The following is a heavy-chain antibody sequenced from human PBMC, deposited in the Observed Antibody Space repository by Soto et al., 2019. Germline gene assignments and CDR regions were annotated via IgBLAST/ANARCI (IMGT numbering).Heavy chain of an antibody. Sequence: VQVVESGGSVVQPGRSLRLSCAASGFTFSSFGMHWVRQAPGKGLEWVSLIWYDGSKKSYGDSVKGRFTISRDNSRNTVYLQMNSLRDDDTAVYYCARVASYYSLWSGYYPSRNDMDVWGQGTTVTVSS. CDR2: IWYDGSKK. J-gene: IGHJ6*02. V-gene: IGHV3-33*01. CDR3: ARVASYYSLWSGYYPSRNDMDV. CDR1: GFTFSSFG. D-gene: IGHD3-3*01.